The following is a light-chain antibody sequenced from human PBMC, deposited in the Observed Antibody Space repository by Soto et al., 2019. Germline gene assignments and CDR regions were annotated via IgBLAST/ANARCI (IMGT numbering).Light chain of an antibody. CDR1: RDVYINA. V-gene: IGKV3-20*01. CDR3: QKYGASPFT. Sequence: VELTQSPATLSSSPGEPATLSCRASRDVYINALAWYQQKPGRTPTLLIYGASTRAIGIPDRFSATESGTEFSLTISSVEPEDFAVYYCQKYGASPFTFGLGPEWRS. CDR2: GAS. J-gene: IGKJ3*01.